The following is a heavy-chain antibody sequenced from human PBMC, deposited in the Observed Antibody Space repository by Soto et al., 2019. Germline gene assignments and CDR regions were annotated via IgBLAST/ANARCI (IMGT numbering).Heavy chain of an antibody. V-gene: IGHV3-23*01. D-gene: IGHD1-26*01. CDR2: ISGSGGST. J-gene: IGHJ4*02. CDR1: GFTFSSYA. CDR3: ATYYGSYYGYFDY. Sequence: GGSLRLSCAASGFTFSSYAMSWVRQAPGKGLEWVSAISGSGGSTYYADSVKGRFTISRDNSKNTLYLQMNSLRAEDTAVYYCATYYGSYYGYFDYWGQGTLVTVSS.